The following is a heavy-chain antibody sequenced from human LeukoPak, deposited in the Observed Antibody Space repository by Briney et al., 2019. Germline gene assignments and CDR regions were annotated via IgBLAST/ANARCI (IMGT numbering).Heavy chain of an antibody. D-gene: IGHD5-18*01. CDR2: IWYDGSNK. V-gene: IGHV3-33*01. Sequence: GGSLRLSCAASGFTFSSYGMHWVRQAPGKGLEWVAVIWYDGSNKYYADSVKGRFTISRDNSKNTLYLQMNSLRAEDTAAYYCARGADTALSPDYWGQGTLATVSS. CDR3: ARGADTALSPDY. J-gene: IGHJ4*02. CDR1: GFTFSSYG.